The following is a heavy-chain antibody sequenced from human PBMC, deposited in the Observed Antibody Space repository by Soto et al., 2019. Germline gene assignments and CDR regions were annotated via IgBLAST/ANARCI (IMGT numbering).Heavy chain of an antibody. D-gene: IGHD1-1*01. CDR1: GLPSSNLA. V-gene: IGHV3-48*01. CDR2: ISSSSTTI. Sequence: EVQLVESGGGLVQPGGSRGLSFEAPGLPSSNLAINGARQAPGRGLEWVSHISSSSTTIYYAESVKGRFTISRDNAKNSLYLQMSSLRGEDTAVYYCATSFITTIGTTAWGQGTLVTVSS. J-gene: IGHJ4*02. CDR3: ATSFITTIGTTA.